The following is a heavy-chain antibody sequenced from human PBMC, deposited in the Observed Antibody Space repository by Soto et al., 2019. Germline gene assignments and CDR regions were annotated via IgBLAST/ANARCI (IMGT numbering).Heavy chain of an antibody. CDR3: ARHFQSSAGSPWFDP. D-gene: IGHD3-10*01. Sequence: GGSLRLSCAGSGFTFSSYNINWVRQAPGKVLEWVLSISSSGSSINYADSLKGRFTISRDNAKNLLYLQMNSLRAEDTAVYYCARHFQSSAGSPWFDPWGQGTLVTVSS. CDR2: ISSSGSSI. J-gene: IGHJ5*02. V-gene: IGHV3-21*01. CDR1: GFTFSSYN.